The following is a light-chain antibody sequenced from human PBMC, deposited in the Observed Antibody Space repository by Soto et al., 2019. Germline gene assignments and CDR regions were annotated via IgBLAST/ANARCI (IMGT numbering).Light chain of an antibody. V-gene: IGKV3-11*01. CDR1: QSVSSD. CDR2: DAS. J-gene: IGKJ3*01. CDR3: QQRSNWPIT. Sequence: EIVMTQSPATLSVSPGERATLSCRASQSVSSDLAWYQHKPGQAPRLLIYDASNRATGIPARFSGSGSGTDFTLTISSLEPEDFALYYCQQRSNWPITFGPGTKVDIK.